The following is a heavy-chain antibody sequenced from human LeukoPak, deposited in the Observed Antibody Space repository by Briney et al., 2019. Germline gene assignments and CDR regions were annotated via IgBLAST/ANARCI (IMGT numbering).Heavy chain of an antibody. Sequence: GGSLRLSCAASGFTVSSNYMSWVRQAPGKGLEWVSGIYSGGSTYDADSVKGRFTISRDNSKNTLYLQMNSLRAETTAVYYCARDLRYSYGIPPPIDYWGQGTLVTVSS. CDR1: GFTVSSNY. CDR2: IYSGGST. D-gene: IGHD5-18*01. J-gene: IGHJ4*02. CDR3: ARDLRYSYGIPPPIDY. V-gene: IGHV3-66*01.